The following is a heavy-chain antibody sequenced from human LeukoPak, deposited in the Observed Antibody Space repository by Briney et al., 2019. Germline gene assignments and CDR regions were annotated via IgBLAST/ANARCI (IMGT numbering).Heavy chain of an antibody. V-gene: IGHV3-30*02. Sequence: GGSLRLSCAASGFIFSGSSMHWVRQAPGKGLEWVCFIRFDATNKYYADSVKGRFTISRDNSNNTLSLQLNNVRTEDTATYFCAKEQYPGYFDFWGQGTLVTVSA. J-gene: IGHJ4*02. CDR2: IRFDATNK. D-gene: IGHD1-14*01. CDR3: AKEQYPGYFDF. CDR1: GFIFSGSS.